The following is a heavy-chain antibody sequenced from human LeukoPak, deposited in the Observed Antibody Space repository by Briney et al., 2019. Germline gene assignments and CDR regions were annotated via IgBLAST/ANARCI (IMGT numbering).Heavy chain of an antibody. V-gene: IGHV1-2*02. J-gene: IGHJ4*02. CDR3: ARMGSRFGELLT. Sequence: ASVKVSCKASGYTFTDYYIHWVRQAPGQGLEWMGWINPNSGDSKYVQTFQGRVTMTRDMSTSTVYMELSSLTSEDTAVYYCARMGSRFGELLTWGQGTLVTVSS. D-gene: IGHD3-10*01. CDR1: GYTFTDYY. CDR2: INPNSGDS.